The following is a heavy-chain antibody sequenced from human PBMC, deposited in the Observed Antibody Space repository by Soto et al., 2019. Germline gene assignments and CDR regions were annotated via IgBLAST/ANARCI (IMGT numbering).Heavy chain of an antibody. Sequence: SETLALTCTVSGGSISSSSYYWGWIRQPPGKGLEWIGSIYYSGSTYYNPSLKSRVTISVDTSKNQFSLKLSSVTAADTAVYYCARVDYEILTGYSPYYYYGMDVWGQGTTVT. V-gene: IGHV4-39*01. D-gene: IGHD3-9*01. J-gene: IGHJ6*02. CDR1: GGSISSSSYY. CDR3: ARVDYEILTGYSPYYYYGMDV. CDR2: IYYSGST.